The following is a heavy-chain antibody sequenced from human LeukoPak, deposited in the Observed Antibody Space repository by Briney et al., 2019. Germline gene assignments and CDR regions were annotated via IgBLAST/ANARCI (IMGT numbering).Heavy chain of an antibody. D-gene: IGHD6-13*01. CDR1: GFTFGDYA. CDR3: TRDPAPAAGDY. J-gene: IGHJ4*02. CDR2: IRSKAYGGTT. Sequence: GGSLRLSCTASGFTFGDYAMSWVRQAPGKGLEWVGFIRSKAYGGTTEYAASVKGRFTISRDDSKSIAYLQMNSLKTEDTAVYCCTRDPAPAAGDYWGQGTLVTVSS. V-gene: IGHV3-49*04.